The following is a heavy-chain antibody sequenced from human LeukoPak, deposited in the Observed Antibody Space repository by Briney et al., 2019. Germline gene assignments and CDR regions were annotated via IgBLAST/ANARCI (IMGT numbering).Heavy chain of an antibody. CDR2: IYPGDSDT. J-gene: IGHJ4*02. D-gene: IGHD6-19*01. Sequence: GESLKISCKGSGYSFTSYWIGWVRQMPGKGLEWMGIIYPGDSDTRYSPSFQGQVTISAGKSISTAYLQWSSLKASDTAMYYCARLEPGIAVAGPIDYWGQGTLVTVSS. CDR3: ARLEPGIAVAGPIDY. V-gene: IGHV5-51*01. CDR1: GYSFTSYW.